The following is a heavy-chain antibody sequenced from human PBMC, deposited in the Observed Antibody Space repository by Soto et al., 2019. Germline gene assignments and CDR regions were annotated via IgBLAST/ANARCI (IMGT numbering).Heavy chain of an antibody. Sequence: PSVKVSCKASGYTFTSYGISWVRQAPGQGLEWMGWISAYNGNTNYAQKLQGRVTMTTDTSTSTAYMELRSLRSDDTAVYYCARSLHTTYYDFWSGYLGYYFDYWGQGTLVTVSS. D-gene: IGHD3-3*01. V-gene: IGHV1-18*01. CDR3: ARSLHTTYYDFWSGYLGYYFDY. CDR2: ISAYNGNT. CDR1: GYTFTSYG. J-gene: IGHJ4*02.